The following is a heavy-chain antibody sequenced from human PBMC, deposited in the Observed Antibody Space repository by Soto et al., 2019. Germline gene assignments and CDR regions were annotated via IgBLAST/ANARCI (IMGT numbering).Heavy chain of an antibody. Sequence: LGGSLRLSCAASGFTFSAYWMHWVRQAPGKGLVWVSRTNTDGTATTYADSVEGRFTISRDNAKNMLYLQMNSLRAEDTAVYYCTRGHYYGMDVWGQGTTVTVSS. CDR2: TNTDGTAT. V-gene: IGHV3-74*03. J-gene: IGHJ6*02. CDR3: TRGHYYGMDV. CDR1: GFTFSAYW.